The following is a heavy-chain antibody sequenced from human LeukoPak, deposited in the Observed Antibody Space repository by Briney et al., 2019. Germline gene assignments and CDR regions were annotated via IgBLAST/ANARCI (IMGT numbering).Heavy chain of an antibody. CDR2: IKQDGSEK. CDR3: AKDRYYGSGSYYNGDAFDI. D-gene: IGHD3-10*01. Sequence: GGSLRLSCAASGFTFSSYWMSWVRQAPGKGLEWVANIKQDGSEKYYVDSVKGRFTISRDNAKNSLYLQMNSLRAEDTAVYYCAKDRYYGSGSYYNGDAFDIWGQGTMVTVSS. J-gene: IGHJ3*02. V-gene: IGHV3-7*03. CDR1: GFTFSSYW.